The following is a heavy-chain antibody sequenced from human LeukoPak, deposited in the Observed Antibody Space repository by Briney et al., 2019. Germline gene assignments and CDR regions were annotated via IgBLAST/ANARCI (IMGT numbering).Heavy chain of an antibody. D-gene: IGHD6-25*01. V-gene: IGHV3-74*01. J-gene: IGHJ4*02. Sequence: PGGPLRLSCAASGFTFRRNWMHWVRQAPGKGLVWVSRINSDGSVTDYADSVKGRFTISRDNGKKTLYLHMDSLRAEDTAVYYCVRPSESWLGQGLWGQGTLVTVSS. CDR1: GFTFRRNW. CDR3: VRPSESWLGQGL. CDR2: INSDGSVT.